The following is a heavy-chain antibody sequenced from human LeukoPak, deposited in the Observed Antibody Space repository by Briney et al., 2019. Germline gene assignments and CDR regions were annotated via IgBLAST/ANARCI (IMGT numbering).Heavy chain of an antibody. CDR3: ARLPTLAYSSSWYGGFVDY. D-gene: IGHD6-13*01. V-gene: IGHV4-39*01. CDR1: GGSISSSSYY. Sequence: PSETLSLTRTVSGGSISSSSYYWGWIRQPPGKGLEWIGSIYYSGSTYYNPSLKSRVTISVDTSKNQFSLKLSSVTAADTAVYYCARLPTLAYSSSWYGGFVDYWGQGTLVTVSS. CDR2: IYYSGST. J-gene: IGHJ4*02.